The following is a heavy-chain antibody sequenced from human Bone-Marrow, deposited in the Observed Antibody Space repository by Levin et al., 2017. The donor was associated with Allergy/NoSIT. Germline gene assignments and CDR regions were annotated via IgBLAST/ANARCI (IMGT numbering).Heavy chain of an antibody. D-gene: IGHD3-22*01. CDR2: IIPILGIA. J-gene: IGHJ4*02. V-gene: IGHV1-69*02. CDR3: AITYSYDSSGYYY. CDR1: GGTFSSYT. Sequence: GASVKVSCKASGGTFSSYTISWVRQAPGQGLEWMGRIIPILGIANYAQKFQGRVTITADKSTSTAYMELSSLRSEDTAVYYCAITYSYDSSGYYYWGQGTLVTVSS.